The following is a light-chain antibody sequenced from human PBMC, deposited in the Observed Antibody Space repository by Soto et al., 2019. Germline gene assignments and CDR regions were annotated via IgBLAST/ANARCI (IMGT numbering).Light chain of an antibody. J-gene: IGLJ1*01. V-gene: IGLV1-44*01. Sequence: QSVLTQPPSASGTPGQRVTMSCSGSSSNIGSNDVFWYEQLPGTAPKLLIYRNDQRPSGIPDRLSGSKPGTSGSLAISGLQSEDEADYYCASWDDSLNGLYVFGTGTKVTVL. CDR2: RND. CDR1: SSNIGSND. CDR3: ASWDDSLNGLYV.